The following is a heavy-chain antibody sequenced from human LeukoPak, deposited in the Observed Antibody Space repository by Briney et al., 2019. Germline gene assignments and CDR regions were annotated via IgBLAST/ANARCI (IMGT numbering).Heavy chain of an antibody. D-gene: IGHD3-10*01. CDR1: GFTFSSYA. CDR3: ARHELLWFGELDAFDI. Sequence: AGGSLRLSCAASGFTFSSYAMSWVRQAPGKGLEWVSAISGSGGSTYYADSVKGRFTISRDNSKNTLYLQMNSLRAEDTAVYYCARHELLWFGELDAFDIWGQGTMVTVSS. CDR2: ISGSGGST. J-gene: IGHJ3*02. V-gene: IGHV3-23*01.